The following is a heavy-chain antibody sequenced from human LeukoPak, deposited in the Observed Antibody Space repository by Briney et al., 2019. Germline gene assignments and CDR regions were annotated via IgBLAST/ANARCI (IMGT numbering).Heavy chain of an antibody. V-gene: IGHV1-2*02. D-gene: IGHD3-3*01. J-gene: IGHJ6*03. CDR2: INPNSGGT. CDR3: ARSLGRITTFGVVIDSYYMDV. CDR1: GYTFTGYY. Sequence: ASVKVSCKASGYTFTGYYMHWVRQAPGQGLEWMGWINPNSGGTNYAQKFQGRVTMTRDTSISTAYMELSRLRSDDTAVYYCARSLGRITTFGVVIDSYYMDVWGKGTTVTVSS.